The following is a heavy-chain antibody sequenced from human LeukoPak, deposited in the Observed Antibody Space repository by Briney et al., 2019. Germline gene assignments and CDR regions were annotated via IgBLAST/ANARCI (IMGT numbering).Heavy chain of an antibody. Sequence: GASVKVSCKASGYTFTSYDINWVRQATGQGLEWMGWMNPNSGNTGYAQKFQGRVTMTRNTSISTAYMELSSLRSEDTAVYYCAAQPHDYDYVWGSYRWSDAFDIWGQGTMVTVSS. J-gene: IGHJ3*02. CDR2: MNPNSGNT. V-gene: IGHV1-8*01. CDR1: GYTFTSYD. D-gene: IGHD3-16*02. CDR3: AAQPHDYDYVWGSYRWSDAFDI.